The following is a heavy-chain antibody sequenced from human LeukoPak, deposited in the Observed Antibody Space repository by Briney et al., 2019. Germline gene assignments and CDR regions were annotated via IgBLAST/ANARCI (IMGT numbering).Heavy chain of an antibody. V-gene: IGHV3-66*01. Sequence: GRSLRLSCVASGFTFSSYAMHWVRQAPGKGLEWVSVIYSGGSTYYADSVKGRFTISRDNSKNTVYLQMNSLRAEDAAVYYCARESSGWLQLFDYWGQGTLVTVSS. J-gene: IGHJ4*02. D-gene: IGHD5-24*01. CDR1: GFTFSSYA. CDR3: ARESSGWLQLFDY. CDR2: IYSGGST.